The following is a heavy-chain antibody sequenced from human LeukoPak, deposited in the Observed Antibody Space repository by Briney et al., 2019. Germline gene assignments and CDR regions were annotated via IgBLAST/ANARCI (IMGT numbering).Heavy chain of an antibody. Sequence: SVKVSCKASGGTFSSYAISWVRQAPGQGLEWMGGIIPIFGTANYAQKFQGRVTITADESTSTAYMELSSLRSADTAVYYCAAEGYASYYYGMDVWGQGTTVTVSS. CDR3: AAEGYASYYYGMDV. J-gene: IGHJ6*02. V-gene: IGHV1-69*13. D-gene: IGHD5-18*01. CDR2: IIPIFGTA. CDR1: GGTFSSYA.